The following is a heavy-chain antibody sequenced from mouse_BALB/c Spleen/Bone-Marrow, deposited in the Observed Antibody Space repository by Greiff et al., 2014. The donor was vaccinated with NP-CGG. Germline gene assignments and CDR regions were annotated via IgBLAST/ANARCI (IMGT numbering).Heavy chain of an antibody. Sequence: DVMLVESGGGLVQPGGSLKLSCVASGFTFSSYGMSWVRQTPDKRLELVATINNNGGSTYYPDSVKGQFTISRDNAKNTLYLQMSSLKSEDTAMYYCARGYGWYFDVWGAGTTVTVSS. CDR3: ARGYGWYFDV. CDR2: INNNGGST. CDR1: GFTFSSYG. D-gene: IGHD2-2*01. V-gene: IGHV5-6-3*01. J-gene: IGHJ1*01.